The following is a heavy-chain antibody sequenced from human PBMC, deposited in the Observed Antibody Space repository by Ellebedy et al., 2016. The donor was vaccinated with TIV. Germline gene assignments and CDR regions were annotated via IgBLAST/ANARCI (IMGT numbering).Heavy chain of an antibody. J-gene: IGHJ4*02. D-gene: IGHD7-27*01. V-gene: IGHV3-23*01. CDR3: AKGGAGDHGY. CDR1: GFTFSSSA. CDR2: ISGSGDWT. Sequence: PGGSLRLSCVASGFTFSSSAMSWVRQAPGKGLEWVSAISGSGDWTPYADSVKGRFTISRDNSKNTVFLQMNSLRAEDTALYYCAKGGAGDHGYWGQGTLVTVSS.